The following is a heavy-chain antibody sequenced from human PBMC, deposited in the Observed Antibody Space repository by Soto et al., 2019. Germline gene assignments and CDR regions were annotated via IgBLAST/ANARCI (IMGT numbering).Heavy chain of an antibody. CDR1: GFTFSSYA. J-gene: IGHJ4*02. CDR3: PSDTFRLRDS. CDR2: ISYDGSNK. Sequence: PGGSLRLSCAASGFTFSSYAMHWVRQAPGKGLEWVAVISYDGSNKYYADSVKGRFTISRDNAKNTVYLQMNSLRPEDTAIYYCPSDTFRLRDSWGQGTLVTVSS. V-gene: IGHV3-30-3*01.